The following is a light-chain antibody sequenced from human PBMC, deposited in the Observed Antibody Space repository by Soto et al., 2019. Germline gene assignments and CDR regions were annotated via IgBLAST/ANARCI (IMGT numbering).Light chain of an antibody. CDR2: EGS. Sequence: QSVLTQPASVSGSPGQSITISCTGTSSDVGSYNLVSWYQQHPGKAPKLMIYEGSKRPSGVSNRFSGSKSGNTASLTISGLQAEDEAHYYCSSYAGSSSHVVFGGGTKLTVL. V-gene: IGLV2-23*01. J-gene: IGLJ2*01. CDR1: SSDVGSYNL. CDR3: SSYAGSSSHVV.